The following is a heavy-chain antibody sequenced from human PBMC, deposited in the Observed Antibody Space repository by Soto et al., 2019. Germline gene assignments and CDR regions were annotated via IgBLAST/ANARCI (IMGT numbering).Heavy chain of an antibody. V-gene: IGHV4-30-2*01. Sequence: PSETLSLTCAVSGGSISRGGYSWSWIRQPPGKGLEWIGYISHSGSTYYNPSLKSRVTISVDRSKNQFSLKLSSVTAADTAVYYCAGWLAPWGQGTLVTVS. CDR3: AGWLAP. CDR1: GGSISRGGYS. CDR2: ISHSGST. J-gene: IGHJ5*02.